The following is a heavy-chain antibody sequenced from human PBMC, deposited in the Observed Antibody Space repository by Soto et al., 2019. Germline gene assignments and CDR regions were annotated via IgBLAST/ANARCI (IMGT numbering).Heavy chain of an antibody. CDR1: GFYFSVYW. CDR3: TRGPRPDSSATGTY. D-gene: IGHD3-10*01. J-gene: IGHJ4*02. V-gene: IGHV3-74*01. Sequence: EVPLVESGGGLVQPGGSLRLSCSASGFYFSVYWMHWVRQTPGKGPVWVARISEDGLTTNYADSVQGRFIISRDDAKSTLHLQMNRLRVEDTAVYYCTRGPRPDSSATGTYWGQGTQVTVS. CDR2: ISEDGLTT.